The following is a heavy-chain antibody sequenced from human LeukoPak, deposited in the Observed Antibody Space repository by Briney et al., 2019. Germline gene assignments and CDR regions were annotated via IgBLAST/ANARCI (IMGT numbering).Heavy chain of an antibody. J-gene: IGHJ4*02. CDR1: GGSFSGYY. CDR3: ASSTGITTFDY. CDR2: INHSGST. V-gene: IGHV4-34*01. Sequence: PSESLTLTCAAYGGSFSGYYWSWIRQPPGKGLEWIGEINHSGSTNYNPSLKSRVTISVDTTKNQVSLKLSSVTAADTAVYYCASSTGITTFDYWGQGTLVTVSS. D-gene: IGHD1-14*01.